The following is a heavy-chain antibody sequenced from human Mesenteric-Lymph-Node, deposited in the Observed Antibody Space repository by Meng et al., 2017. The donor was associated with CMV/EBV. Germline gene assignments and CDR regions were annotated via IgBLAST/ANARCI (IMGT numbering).Heavy chain of an antibody. CDR2: INQDGSEK. J-gene: IGHJ4*02. V-gene: IGHV3-7*01. CDR3: ARAGVGATVRIPDY. CDR1: GFPFSRYW. D-gene: IGHD1-26*01. Sequence: GGSLRLSCAASGFPFSRYWMSWVRQAPGKGLEWVANINQDGSEKYYVDSVKGRFTISRDVAKSSVYLQMNSLRAEDTAVYYCARAGVGATVRIPDYWGQGTLVTVSS.